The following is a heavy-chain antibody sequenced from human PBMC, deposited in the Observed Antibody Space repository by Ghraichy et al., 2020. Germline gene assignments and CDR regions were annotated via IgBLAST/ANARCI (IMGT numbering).Heavy chain of an antibody. D-gene: IGHD6-13*01. CDR3: ANPVAAAPQGRGY. CDR1: GFTFSSYA. J-gene: IGHJ4*02. Sequence: GGSLRLSCAASGFTFSSYAMSWVRQAPGKGLEWVSAISGSGGSTYYADSVKGRFTISRDNSKNTLYLQMNSLRAEDTAVYYCANPVAAAPQGRGYWGQGTLVTVSS. CDR2: ISGSGGST. V-gene: IGHV3-23*01.